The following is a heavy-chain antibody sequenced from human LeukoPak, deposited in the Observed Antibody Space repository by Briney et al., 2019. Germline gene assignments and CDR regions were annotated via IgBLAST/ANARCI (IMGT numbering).Heavy chain of an antibody. CDR1: GFTFSSYS. Sequence: PGGSLRLSCAASGFTFSSYSMNWVRQAPGKGLEWVSSISSSSSYIYYADSVKGRFTISRDNAKNSLYLQMNSLRAEDTAVYYCARGQGGYVRYYMDVWGKGTTVTVSS. CDR3: ARGQGGYVRYYMDV. J-gene: IGHJ6*03. D-gene: IGHD5-12*01. CDR2: ISSSSSYI. V-gene: IGHV3-21*01.